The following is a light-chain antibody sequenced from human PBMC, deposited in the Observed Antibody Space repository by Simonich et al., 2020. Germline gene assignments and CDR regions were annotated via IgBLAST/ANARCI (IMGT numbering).Light chain of an antibody. Sequence: EIVMTQSPATLSVSPGERDTLSCRASQSVRSNLAWYQQKPCQAPRLLIYGASTRATGIPARFSGSGSGTDFTLTISSLEPEDFAVYYCQQRSNWPITFGQGTRLEIK. CDR3: QQRSNWPIT. CDR1: QSVRSN. CDR2: GAS. V-gene: IGKV3-15*01. J-gene: IGKJ5*01.